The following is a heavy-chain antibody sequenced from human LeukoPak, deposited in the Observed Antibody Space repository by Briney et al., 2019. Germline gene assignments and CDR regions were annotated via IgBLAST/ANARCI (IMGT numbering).Heavy chain of an antibody. CDR3: IRALSGTDDY. V-gene: IGHV3-74*01. CDR1: GFPFSRHW. Sequence: GSLRLSCAATGFPFSRHWMHWVRQAPGKGLVWVSRTNSDETTIDYADSVKGRFTISRDNVKNTVFLQMNSLRAEDTAVYYCIRALSGTDDYWGQGTLVTVSS. CDR2: TNSDETTI. D-gene: IGHD2-15*01. J-gene: IGHJ4*02.